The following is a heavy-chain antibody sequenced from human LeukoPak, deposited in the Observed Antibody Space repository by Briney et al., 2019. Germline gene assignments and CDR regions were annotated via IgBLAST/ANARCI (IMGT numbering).Heavy chain of an antibody. CDR2: IGGSNGIT. CDR1: GFPFSTFP. V-gene: IGHV3-23*01. Sequence: GGSLRLSCQASGFPFSTFPMSWVRQAPGKGPEWASVIGGSNGITFYVGSVKGRFTISRDNSKDTLYLQMNSLRAEDTAVYYCARNENSGWGYFDYWGQGTLVTVSS. CDR3: ARNENSGWGYFDY. D-gene: IGHD5-12*01. J-gene: IGHJ4*02.